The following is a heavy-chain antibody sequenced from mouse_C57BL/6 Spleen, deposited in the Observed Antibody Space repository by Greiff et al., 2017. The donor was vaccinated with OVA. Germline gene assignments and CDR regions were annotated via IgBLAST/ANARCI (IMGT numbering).Heavy chain of an antibody. CDR3: ASLYGSSSYYFDY. Sequence: QVQLQQPGAELVKPGASVKLSCKASGYTFTSYWMHWVKQRPGQGLEWIGMIHPNSGSTNYNEKFKSKATLTVDKSSSTAYMQLSSLTSEDSAVYHCASLYGSSSYYFDYWGQGTTLTVSS. D-gene: IGHD1-1*01. J-gene: IGHJ2*01. V-gene: IGHV1-64*01. CDR2: IHPNSGST. CDR1: GYTFTSYW.